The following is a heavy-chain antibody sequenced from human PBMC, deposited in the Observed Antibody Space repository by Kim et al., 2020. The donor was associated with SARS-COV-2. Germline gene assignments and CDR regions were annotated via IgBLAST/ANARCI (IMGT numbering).Heavy chain of an antibody. D-gene: IGHD3-10*01. CDR1: GFTVSSNY. CDR3: ARSRGFGELLGYYYGMDV. CDR2: IYSGGST. Sequence: GGSLRLSCAASGFTVSSNYMSWVRQAPGKGLEWVSVIYSGGSTYYADSVKGRFTISRDNSKNTLYLQMNSLRAEDTAVYYCARSRGFGELLGYYYGMDVWGQGTTVTVSS. J-gene: IGHJ6*02. V-gene: IGHV3-53*01.